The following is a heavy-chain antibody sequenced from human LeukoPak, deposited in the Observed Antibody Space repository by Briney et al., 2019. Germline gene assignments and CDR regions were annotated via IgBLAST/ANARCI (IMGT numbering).Heavy chain of an antibody. CDR1: GFTFSSYS. CDR2: ISSRSSYI. J-gene: IGHJ4*02. Sequence: GGSLRLSCAASGFTFSSYSMNWVRQAPGKGLEWVSSISSRSSYIYYADSVKGRFTISRDNAKNSLYLQMNSLRAEDTAVYYCAGSSSWYYFDYWGQGTLVTVSS. CDR3: AGSSSWYYFDY. V-gene: IGHV3-21*01. D-gene: IGHD6-13*01.